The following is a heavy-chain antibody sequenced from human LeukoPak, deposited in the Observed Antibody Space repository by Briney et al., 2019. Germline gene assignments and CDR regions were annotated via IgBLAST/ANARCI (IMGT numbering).Heavy chain of an antibody. Sequence: SETLSLTCAVYGVASSGYYWSWICQPPGKGLEWIAEINHSGGTNYNASLWSRVTVYVDTYKNQFSLKLSSVSAADTAVYFYERGGGSLLPFFDPKYYYYMDVWGKGTTVTVSS. CDR3: ERGGGSLLPFFDPKYYYYMDV. CDR1: GVASSGYY. V-gene: IGHV4-34*01. J-gene: IGHJ6*03. CDR2: INHSGGT. D-gene: IGHD3-9*01.